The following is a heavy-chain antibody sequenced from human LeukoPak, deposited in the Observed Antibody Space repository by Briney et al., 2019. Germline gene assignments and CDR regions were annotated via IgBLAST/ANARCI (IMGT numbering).Heavy chain of an antibody. J-gene: IGHJ4*02. CDR3: ARWLELMRNFDW. CDR2: IKQDGSEK. D-gene: IGHD5-24*01. Sequence: GGSLRLSCVGSGFTFSDYWMSWVRQAPGKGLEWVANIKQDGSEKVYVDALKGRFTISRDNAKNSLYLQMNSLRAEDTAVYYCARWLELMRNFDWWGQGTLVTDSS. CDR1: GFTFSDYW. V-gene: IGHV3-7*01.